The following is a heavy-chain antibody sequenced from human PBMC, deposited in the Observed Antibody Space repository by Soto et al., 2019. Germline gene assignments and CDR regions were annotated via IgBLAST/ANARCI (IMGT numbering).Heavy chain of an antibody. V-gene: IGHV2-5*02. J-gene: IGHJ4*02. Sequence: QITLKESGPTLVKPTQTLTLTCNVSGVSLSTGGVGVGWIRQPPGKALEWLALIYWDDDQRSCPSLKSRLTLTKDTSKTQVVLTMTNMAPEDTATYYCAHMRAAKFDYWGQGTLVTVSS. CDR2: IYWDDDQ. D-gene: IGHD2-15*01. CDR3: AHMRAAKFDY. CDR1: GVSLSTGGVG.